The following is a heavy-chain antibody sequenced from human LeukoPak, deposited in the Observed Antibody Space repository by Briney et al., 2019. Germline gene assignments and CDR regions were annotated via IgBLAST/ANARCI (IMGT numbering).Heavy chain of an antibody. J-gene: IGHJ6*02. CDR1: GGSISGYY. CDR2: IYDSGST. CDR3: ARVGGTNFYYYGLDV. V-gene: IGHV4-59*01. D-gene: IGHD3-3*01. Sequence: PSETLSLTCAVSGGSISGYYWSWIRQPPGKGLEWIGYIYDSGSTNYSPSLKSRVTISVDTSKNQFSLKLNSVTAADTAVYYCARVGGTNFYYYGLDVWGQGTTVTVSS.